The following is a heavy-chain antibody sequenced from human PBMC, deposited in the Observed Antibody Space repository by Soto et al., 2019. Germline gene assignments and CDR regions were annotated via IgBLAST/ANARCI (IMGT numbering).Heavy chain of an antibody. CDR2: IIPIFGTA. V-gene: IGHV1-69*13. CDR1: GGTFSSYA. D-gene: IGHD5-18*01. J-gene: IGHJ6*02. CDR3: ARLNTAMVGYYYYGMDV. Sequence: SVKVSCKASGGTFSSYAISWVRQAPGQGLEWMGGIIPIFGTANYAQKFQGRVTITADESTSTAYMELSSLRSEDTAVYYCARLNTAMVGYYYYGMDVWGQGTTVTVYS.